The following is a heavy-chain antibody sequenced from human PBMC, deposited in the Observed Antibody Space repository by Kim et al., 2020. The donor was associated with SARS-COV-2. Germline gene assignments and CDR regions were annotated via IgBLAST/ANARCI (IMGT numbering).Heavy chain of an antibody. CDR1: GGSFSGYY. CDR2: INHSGST. J-gene: IGHJ4*02. V-gene: IGHV4-34*01. CDR3: ARGKSYNDPAGPAGY. Sequence: SETLSLTCAVYGGSFSGYYWSWIRQPPGKGLEWIGEINHSGSTNYNPSLKSRVTISVDTSKNQFSLKLSSVTAADTAVYYCARGKSYNDPAGPAGYWGQGTLVTVSS. D-gene: IGHD6-13*01.